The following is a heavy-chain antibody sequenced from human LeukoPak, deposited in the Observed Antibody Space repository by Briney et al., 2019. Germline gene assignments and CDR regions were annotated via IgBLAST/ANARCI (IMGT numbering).Heavy chain of an antibody. D-gene: IGHD3-22*01. CDR1: GFTFSNYW. CDR3: ARGPGSSGGAYVGDY. V-gene: IGHV3-74*01. Sequence: GGSLRLSCAGSGFTFSNYWMHWVRQVPGRGLVWVSRSDGGGSSTSYADSVKGRFSISRDNARSTLYLQMNSLRAEDTAVYYCARGPGSSGGAYVGDYWGHGTLVTVSS. CDR2: SDGGGSST. J-gene: IGHJ4*01.